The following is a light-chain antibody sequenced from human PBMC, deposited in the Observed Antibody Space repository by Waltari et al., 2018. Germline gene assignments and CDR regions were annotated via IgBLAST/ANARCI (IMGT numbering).Light chain of an antibody. Sequence: QSALTQPASVSGSPGQSITISCTGTSRDVGRYNYVSWYQKYPGKAPKLMIYEVSNRPSGVSDRFSGSKSGNTASLTVSGLQAEDEAYYYCSSYTSSSTLVFGGGTKLTVL. J-gene: IGLJ2*01. CDR1: SRDVGRYNY. CDR2: EVS. V-gene: IGLV2-14*01. CDR3: SSYTSSSTLV.